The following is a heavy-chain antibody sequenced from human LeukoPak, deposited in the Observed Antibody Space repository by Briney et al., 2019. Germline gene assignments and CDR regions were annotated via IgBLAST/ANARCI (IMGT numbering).Heavy chain of an antibody. CDR2: ISYDGSNK. CDR3: AKATGSGYDLGIYYFDY. D-gene: IGHD5-12*01. V-gene: IGHV3-30*04. J-gene: IGHJ4*02. Sequence: GRSLRLSCAASGFTFNTYAMHWVRQAPGKGLEWVGVISYDGSNKYYADSQKGRFTISRDNSKSTLYLQMNSLRPEDTAVYYCAKATGSGYDLGIYYFDYWGLGTLVTVSS. CDR1: GFTFNTYA.